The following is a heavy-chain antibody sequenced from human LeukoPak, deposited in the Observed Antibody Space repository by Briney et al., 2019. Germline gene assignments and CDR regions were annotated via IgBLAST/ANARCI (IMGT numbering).Heavy chain of an antibody. J-gene: IGHJ6*03. V-gene: IGHV3-74*01. CDR1: GFTFSSYW. Sequence: PGGSLRLSCAASGFTFSSYWMHWVRQAPGKGLVWVSRVNSDGSSTSYADSVKGRFTISRDNAKNTLYLQMNSLRAEDTAVYYCATLSDIVVVPAAADYYYYMDVWGKGTTVTVSS. CDR3: ATLSDIVVVPAAADYYYYMDV. CDR2: VNSDGSST. D-gene: IGHD2-2*01.